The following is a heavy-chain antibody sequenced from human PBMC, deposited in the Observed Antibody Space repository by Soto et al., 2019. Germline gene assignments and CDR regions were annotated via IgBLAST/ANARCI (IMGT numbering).Heavy chain of an antibody. J-gene: IGHJ4*02. Sequence: EVQLLESGRRLVQPGGSLTLSCAASGFTFSSYSMSWVLQAPGKGLECVSGISGSGGSTSNADSVKGRFPISRDNSRNTLYLQMNSMRAEDTAIYYCAKSTGDTWTTSHFDYWGPGTLVPVSS. D-gene: IGHD4-17*01. CDR3: AKSTGDTWTTSHFDY. V-gene: IGHV3-23*01. CDR1: GFTFSSYS. CDR2: ISGSGGST.